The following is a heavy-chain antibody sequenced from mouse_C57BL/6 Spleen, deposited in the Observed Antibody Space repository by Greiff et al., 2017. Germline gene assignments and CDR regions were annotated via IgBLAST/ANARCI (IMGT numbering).Heavy chain of an antibody. Sequence: QVQLQQPGAELVKPGASVKLSCKASGYTFTSYWMHWVKQRPGQGLEWIGMIHPNSGSTNYNEKFKSKATLTVDKSSSTAYMQLSSLTSEDSAVYYCARRGDGYWYFEVWGTGTTVTVSS. J-gene: IGHJ1*03. CDR2: IHPNSGST. CDR1: GYTFTSYW. D-gene: IGHD3-3*01. CDR3: ARRGDGYWYFEV. V-gene: IGHV1-64*01.